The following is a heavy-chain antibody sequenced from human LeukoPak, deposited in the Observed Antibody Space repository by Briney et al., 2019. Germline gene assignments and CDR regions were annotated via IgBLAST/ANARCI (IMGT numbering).Heavy chain of an antibody. Sequence: GGSLRLSCAASGFTFSSYAMSWVRQAPGKGLEWVSAISGSGGSTYYADSVKGRFTISRDNSKNTLYLQMNSLRAEDTAVYYCAKIVGYCSSTSCWNWFDPWGQGTLVTVSS. J-gene: IGHJ5*02. CDR1: GFTFSSYA. CDR3: AKIVGYCSSTSCWNWFDP. CDR2: ISGSGGST. V-gene: IGHV3-23*01. D-gene: IGHD2-2*01.